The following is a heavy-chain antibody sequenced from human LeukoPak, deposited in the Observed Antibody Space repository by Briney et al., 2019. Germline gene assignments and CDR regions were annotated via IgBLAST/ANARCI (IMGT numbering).Heavy chain of an antibody. V-gene: IGHV3-7*04. CDR1: GFTFSSYW. J-gene: IGHJ4*02. CDR2: IKQDGSDK. CDR3: ARDPYDSSWGLFYFDY. D-gene: IGHD3-22*01. Sequence: GRSLRLSCAASGFTFSSYWMSWVIQARGEGLEWVANIKQDGSDKYYVDSVKGRFTISRDNAKNSLYLQMNSLRAEDTAVYYCARDPYDSSWGLFYFDYWGEGNLVTVSS.